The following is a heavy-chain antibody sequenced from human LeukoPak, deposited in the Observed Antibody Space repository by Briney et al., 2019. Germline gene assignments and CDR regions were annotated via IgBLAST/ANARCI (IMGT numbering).Heavy chain of an antibody. Sequence: KPSETLSLTCTVSGGSISSYYWSWIRQPPGKGLEWIGYIYYSGSTNYNPSLKSRVTISVDTSKNQFSLKLSSVTAADTAVYYCAREAGSYWGQGTLVTVSS. J-gene: IGHJ4*02. CDR3: AREAGSY. CDR1: GGSISSYY. CDR2: IYYSGST. V-gene: IGHV4-59*01. D-gene: IGHD3-10*01.